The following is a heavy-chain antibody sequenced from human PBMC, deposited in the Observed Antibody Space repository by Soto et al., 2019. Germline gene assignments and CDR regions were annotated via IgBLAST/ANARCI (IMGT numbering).Heavy chain of an antibody. CDR2: TIPIFGTA. J-gene: IGHJ4*02. CDR3: ARGDSYNWNYHFDY. CDR1: GGTFSSYA. V-gene: IGHV1-69*01. Sequence: QVQLVQSGAEVKKPGSSVKVSCKASGGTFSSYAISWVRQAPGQGLEWMGGTIPIFGTANYAQKFQGRVTITADESTSTAYMELSSLRSEDTAVYYCARGDSYNWNYHFDYWGQGTLVTVSS. D-gene: IGHD1-7*01.